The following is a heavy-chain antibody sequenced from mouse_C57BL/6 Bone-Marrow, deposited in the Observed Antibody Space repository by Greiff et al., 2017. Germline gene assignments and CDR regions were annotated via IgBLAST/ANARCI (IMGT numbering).Heavy chain of an antibody. CDR3: ARDAPYYGSGCYAMDY. D-gene: IGHD1-1*01. Sequence: EVQLVESGGGLVQSGRSLRLSCATSGFTFSDFYMEWVRQAPGKGLEWIAASRNKAHDYTTEYSASVKGRFIVSRDTSQSILYLQMNALRAEDTAIYYCARDAPYYGSGCYAMDYWGQGTSVTVSS. V-gene: IGHV7-1*01. CDR2: SRNKAHDYTT. J-gene: IGHJ4*01. CDR1: GFTFSDFY.